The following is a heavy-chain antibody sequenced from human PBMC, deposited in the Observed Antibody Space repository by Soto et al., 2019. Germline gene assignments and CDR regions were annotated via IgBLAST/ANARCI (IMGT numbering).Heavy chain of an antibody. Sequence: SVKVSCKASGGPSSNYAISWVRQAPGQGLEWMGGIIPMFGTANYAEKFRGRGTITADESTSTAYMELRRLISEDTAVYYCARVPHCSDSSCYYYYGMDVWGQGTTVTVSS. CDR1: GGPSSNYA. CDR2: IIPMFGTA. V-gene: IGHV1-69*13. D-gene: IGHD2-2*01. CDR3: ARVPHCSDSSCYYYYGMDV. J-gene: IGHJ6*02.